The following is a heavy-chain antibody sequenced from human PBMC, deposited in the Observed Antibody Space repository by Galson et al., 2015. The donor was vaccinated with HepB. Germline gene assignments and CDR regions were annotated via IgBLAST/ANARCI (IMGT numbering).Heavy chain of an antibody. D-gene: IGHD6-6*01. CDR3: ATVRSIAALDAFDI. J-gene: IGHJ3*02. CDR2: FDPEDGET. Sequence: SVKVSCKVSGYTLTELSMHWVRQAPGKGLEWMGGFDPEDGETIYAQKFQGRVTMTEDTSTDTAYMELSSLRSEDTAVYYCATVRSIAALDAFDIWGQGTMVTVSS. CDR1: GYTLTELS. V-gene: IGHV1-24*01.